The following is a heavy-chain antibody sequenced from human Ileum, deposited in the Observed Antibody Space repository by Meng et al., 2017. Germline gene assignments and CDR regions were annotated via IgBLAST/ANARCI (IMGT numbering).Heavy chain of an antibody. CDR1: GFTFSSYA. CDR2: ISGGNT. D-gene: IGHD5-18*01. J-gene: IGHJ4*02. CDR3: AKWGIGDTYGYVDY. V-gene: IGHV3-23*01. Sequence: EVHLWESGGGWVQPWGSLGLSCAASGFTFSSYAMSWVRQAPGKGLEGVSAISGGNTFNADSVQGRFTISRDNSKNTVYLQMNSLRAEDTAEYFCAKWGIGDTYGYVDYWGQGTLVTVSS.